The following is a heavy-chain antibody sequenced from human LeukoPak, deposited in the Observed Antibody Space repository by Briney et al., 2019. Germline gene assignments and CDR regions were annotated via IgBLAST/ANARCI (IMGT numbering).Heavy chain of an antibody. V-gene: IGHV3-23*01. Sequence: GGSLRLSCAASGFTFSSYAMSWVRQAPGKGLEWVSAISGSGGSTYYADSVKGRFTISRDNSKNTLYLLMNSLRAEDTAVYYCAKDTGTSRNYIALVAATHFWGQGTLLTVSS. J-gene: IGHJ4*02. CDR3: AKDTGTSRNYIALVAATHF. CDR1: GFTFSSYA. D-gene: IGHD2-15*01. CDR2: ISGSGGST.